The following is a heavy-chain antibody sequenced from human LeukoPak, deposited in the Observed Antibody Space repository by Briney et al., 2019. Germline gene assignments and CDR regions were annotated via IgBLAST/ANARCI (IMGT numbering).Heavy chain of an antibody. J-gene: IGHJ6*03. CDR3: ASLGYYYMDV. V-gene: IGHV4-59*01. Sequence: SETLSLTCTVSGGSISIYYWSWIRQPPGKGLEWIGYIYYSGSTNYNPSLKSRVTISVDTSKNQFSLKLSSVTAADTAVYYCASLGYYYMDVWGKGTTVTVSS. CDR2: IYYSGST. CDR1: GGSISIYY.